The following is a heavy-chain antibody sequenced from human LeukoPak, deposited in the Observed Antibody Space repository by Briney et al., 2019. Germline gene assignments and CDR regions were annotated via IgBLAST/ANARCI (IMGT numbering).Heavy chain of an antibody. CDR2: ISGSGGST. J-gene: IGHJ4*02. CDR3: ARKIGFSSSWYYGRHYFDY. CDR1: GFTFSSYA. V-gene: IGHV3-23*01. D-gene: IGHD6-13*01. Sequence: PGGSLRLSCAVSGFTFSSYAMSWVRQAPGKGLEWVSAISGSGGSTYYADSVNGRFTISRDNSKNTLYLQMNSLSAEDTAVYYCARKIGFSSSWYYGRHYFDYWGQGTLVTVSS.